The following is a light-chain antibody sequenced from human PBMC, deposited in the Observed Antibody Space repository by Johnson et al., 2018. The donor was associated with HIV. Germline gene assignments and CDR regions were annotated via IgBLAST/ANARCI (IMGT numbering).Light chain of an antibody. CDR3: GTWESRLSVYG. CDR2: DNY. CDR1: TSNIGNND. V-gene: IGLV1-51*01. J-gene: IGLJ1*01. Sequence: QPVLTQPPSVSAAPGQKVTFSCSGSTSNIGNNDVSWYRHLPGTAPKLLIYDNYKRPSGIPDRFSGSKSGTSATLDITGLQTGDEADYYFGTWESRLSVYGFATGTKVTVL.